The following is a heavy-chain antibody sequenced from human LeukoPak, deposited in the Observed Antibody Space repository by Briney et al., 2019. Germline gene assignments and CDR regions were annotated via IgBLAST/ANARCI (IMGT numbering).Heavy chain of an antibody. J-gene: IGHJ5*02. CDR1: GFIFSSYW. CDR3: ARGRGLLWFGELSIPNWFDP. Sequence: GGSLRLSCAASGFIFSSYWMHWVRHAPGKGLAWVSRINTDGSSTSYADSVKGRFTISRDNAKNTLYLQMNSLRAEDTAVYYCARGRGLLWFGELSIPNWFDPWGQGTLVTVSS. CDR2: INTDGSST. V-gene: IGHV3-74*01. D-gene: IGHD3-10*01.